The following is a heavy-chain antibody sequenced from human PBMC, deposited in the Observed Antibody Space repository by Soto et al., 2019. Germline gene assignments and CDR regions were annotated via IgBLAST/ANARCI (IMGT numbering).Heavy chain of an antibody. D-gene: IGHD3-16*01. CDR3: PRISTFCLYLLIYGR. CDR1: RYTFTSYD. Sequence: QIQLVQSGPEVMRPGASVRVSCKASRYTFTSYDIFWVRQSPGQGLEWMGWVKTDSGDTKYAQKFRGRGTRTRHTSSSTAYLELNYLGSDATAVYLYPRISTFCLYLLIYGRRGQGSLGSVTS. CDR2: VKTDSGDT. J-gene: IGHJ4*02. V-gene: IGHV1-2*02.